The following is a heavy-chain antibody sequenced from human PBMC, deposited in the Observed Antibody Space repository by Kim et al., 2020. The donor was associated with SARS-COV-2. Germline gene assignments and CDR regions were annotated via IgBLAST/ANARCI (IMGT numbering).Heavy chain of an antibody. CDR1: GGSFSGYY. Sequence: SETLSLTCAVYGGSFSGYYWSWIRQPPGKGLEWIGEINHSGSTNYNPSLKSRVTISVDTSKNQFSLKLSSVTAADTAVYYCARFYWAMVRGRGNYYYGMDVWGQGTTVTVSS. CDR3: ARFYWAMVRGRGNYYYGMDV. J-gene: IGHJ6*02. D-gene: IGHD3-10*01. V-gene: IGHV4-34*01. CDR2: INHSGST.